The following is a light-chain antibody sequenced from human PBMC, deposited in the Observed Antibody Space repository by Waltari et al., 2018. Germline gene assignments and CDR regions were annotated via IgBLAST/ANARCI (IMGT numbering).Light chain of an antibody. CDR2: DAS. J-gene: IGKJ2*02. CDR3: QQRTNWPRT. V-gene: IGKV3-11*01. CDR1: QTISTY. Sequence: EIVLTQSPATLSLSPGEGATLSCRASQTISTYLAWYQQQAGQAPRLLIYDASKRATGIPARFSGSGSGTDFTLTISSLEPEDFALYYCQQRTNWPRTFGQGTKLEIK.